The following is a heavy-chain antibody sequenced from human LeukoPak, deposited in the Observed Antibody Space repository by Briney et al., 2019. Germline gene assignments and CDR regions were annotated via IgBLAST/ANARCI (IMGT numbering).Heavy chain of an antibody. J-gene: IGHJ4*02. CDR1: GYSISSGYY. CDR3: ARVGLSRNY. D-gene: IGHD1-14*01. CDR2: IYHSGST. Sequence: SETLSLTCTVSGYSISSGYYWGWIRQPPGKGLEWIGSIYHSGSTYYNPSLKSRVTISVDTSKNQFSLKLSSVTAADTAVYYRARVGLSRNYWGQGTLVTVSS. V-gene: IGHV4-38-2*02.